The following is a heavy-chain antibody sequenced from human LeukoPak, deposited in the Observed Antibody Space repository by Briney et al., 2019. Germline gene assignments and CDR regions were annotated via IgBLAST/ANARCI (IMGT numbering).Heavy chain of an antibody. D-gene: IGHD5-12*01. Sequence: ASVKVSCKASGYTFTSYDINWVRQATGQGLEWMGWMNPNSGNTGYAQKLQGGVTMTRNTSISTAYMELSSLRSEDTAVYYCARVYVEYSGYDWRAHDAFDIWGQGTMVTVSS. J-gene: IGHJ3*02. V-gene: IGHV1-8*01. CDR2: MNPNSGNT. CDR3: ARVYVEYSGYDWRAHDAFDI. CDR1: GYTFTSYD.